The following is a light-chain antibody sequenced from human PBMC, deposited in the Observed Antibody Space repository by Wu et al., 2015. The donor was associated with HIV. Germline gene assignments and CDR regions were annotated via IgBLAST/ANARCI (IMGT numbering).Light chain of an antibody. CDR3: QQYGNSPWT. CDR2: DTF. Sequence: EFILTQSPATLSLSPGDRATLSCRASQSVSTYLAWYQQKPGQAPRLVIYDTFYRAAGIPVRFSGSGSETDFTLTITRLEPEDFAVYYCQQYGNSPWTFGQGTKVEIK. J-gene: IGKJ1*01. V-gene: IGKV3-11*01. CDR1: QSVSTY.